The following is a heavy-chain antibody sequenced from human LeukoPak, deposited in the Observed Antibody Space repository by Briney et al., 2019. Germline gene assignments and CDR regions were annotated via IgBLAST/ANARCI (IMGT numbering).Heavy chain of an antibody. J-gene: IGHJ4*02. CDR1: GFTFSSYA. Sequence: GRSLRLSCAASGFTFSSYAMTWVRQAPGKGLEWVSAISDSGGSSYYADSVKGRFTISRDTSKNTLFLQMNSLRAEDTAVYYCAKSIVPAARAVIYWGQGTLVTVSS. D-gene: IGHD2-2*01. V-gene: IGHV3-23*01. CDR2: ISDSGGSS. CDR3: AKSIVPAARAVIY.